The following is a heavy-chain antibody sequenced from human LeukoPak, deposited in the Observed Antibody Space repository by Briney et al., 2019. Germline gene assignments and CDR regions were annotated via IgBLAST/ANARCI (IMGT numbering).Heavy chain of an antibody. Sequence: PGGSLRLSCAASGFTFSGYEMNWVRQAPGKGLEWVSYISSSGSITYYADSVKGRFTISRDNAKNSLYLQMNSLRAEDTAAYYCARGISPLDYWGQGTLVTVSS. J-gene: IGHJ4*02. CDR1: GFTFSGYE. CDR3: ARGISPLDY. CDR2: ISSSGSIT. V-gene: IGHV3-48*03.